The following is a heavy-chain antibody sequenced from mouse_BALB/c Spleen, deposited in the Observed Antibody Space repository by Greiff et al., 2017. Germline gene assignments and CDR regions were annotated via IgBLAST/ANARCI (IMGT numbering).Heavy chain of an antibody. CDR2: INPSSGYT. Sequence: VQLQQSAAELARPGASVKMSCKASGYTFTSYTMHWVKQRPGQGLEWIGYINPSSGYTEYNQKFKDKTTLTADKSSSTAYMQLSSLTSEDSAVYYCARGNYRYEYYAMDYWGQGTSVTVSS. CDR1: GYTFTSYT. J-gene: IGHJ4*01. CDR3: ARGNYRYEYYAMDY. D-gene: IGHD2-14*01. V-gene: IGHV1-4*02.